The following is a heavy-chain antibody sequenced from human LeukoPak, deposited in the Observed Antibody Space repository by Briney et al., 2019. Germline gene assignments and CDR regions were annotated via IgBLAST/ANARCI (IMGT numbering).Heavy chain of an antibody. CDR2: IKQDGSEK. D-gene: IGHD2-2*01. J-gene: IGHJ4*02. V-gene: IGHV3-7*04. CDR3: ARVYCSSTSCYDFFDY. Sequence: GGSLRLSCAASGFTFSSYWMSWVRQAPGKGLEWVANIKQDGSEKYYVDSVKGRFTISRDNAKNSLYLQMNSLRAEDTAVYYCARVYCSSTSCYDFFDYWGQGTPVTVSS. CDR1: GFTFSSYW.